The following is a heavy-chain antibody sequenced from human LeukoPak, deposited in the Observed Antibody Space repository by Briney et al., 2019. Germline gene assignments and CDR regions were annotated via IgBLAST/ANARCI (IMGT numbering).Heavy chain of an antibody. CDR1: GGSISSYC. D-gene: IGHD6-19*01. J-gene: IGHJ5*02. Sequence: SETLSLTCTVSGGSISSYCWSWIRQPPGKGLEWIGYIYYSGSTNYNPSLKSRVTISVDTSKNQFSLKLSSVTAADTAVYYCAREGYSSGLNWFDPWGQGTLVTVSS. CDR2: IYYSGST. V-gene: IGHV4-59*01. CDR3: AREGYSSGLNWFDP.